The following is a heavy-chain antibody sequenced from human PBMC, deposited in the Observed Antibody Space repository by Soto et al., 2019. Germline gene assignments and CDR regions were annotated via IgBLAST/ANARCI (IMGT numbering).Heavy chain of an antibody. J-gene: IGHJ4*02. V-gene: IGHV1-18*01. CDR1: VYTFTSYA. Sequence: ASVKVSCKDSVYTFTSYAISWVRQAPGQGLEWMGWISAYNGNTNYAQKFQGRVTMTTDTSTSTAYMELRSLRSGDTAVYYCARDAPPADYWGQGTLVTVSS. CDR3: ARDAPPADY. CDR2: ISAYNGNT.